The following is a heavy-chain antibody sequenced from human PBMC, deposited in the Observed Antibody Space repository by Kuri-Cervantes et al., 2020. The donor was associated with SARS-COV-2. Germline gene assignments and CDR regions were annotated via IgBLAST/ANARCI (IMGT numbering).Heavy chain of an antibody. D-gene: IGHD3-22*01. V-gene: IGHV1-46*01. CDR2: INPSGGST. Sequence: ASVKVSCKASGYTFTSYYMHWVRQAPGQGLEWMGIINPSGGSTSYAQKFQGRVTMTEDTSTDTAYMELSSLRSEDTAVYYCATVYYDSSGYYYRWFDPWGQGTLVTVSS. CDR3: ATVYYDSSGYYYRWFDP. CDR1: GYTFTSYY. J-gene: IGHJ5*02.